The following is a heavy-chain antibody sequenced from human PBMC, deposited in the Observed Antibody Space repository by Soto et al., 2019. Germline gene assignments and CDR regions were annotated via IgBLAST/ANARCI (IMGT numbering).Heavy chain of an antibody. CDR2: ISYDGGDF. CDR3: AKDFGACAGS. J-gene: IGHJ5*02. CDR1: GFSFSTYG. Sequence: WGSLSLTCAASGFSFSTYGLHWVRQAPGKGLEWVAHISYDGGDFYYAASVKRRFTISRDNSKHTLSLLTDSLRVENTVVYYSAKDFGACAGSWGQGTLVTVSS. D-gene: IGHD2-21*01. V-gene: IGHV3-30*18.